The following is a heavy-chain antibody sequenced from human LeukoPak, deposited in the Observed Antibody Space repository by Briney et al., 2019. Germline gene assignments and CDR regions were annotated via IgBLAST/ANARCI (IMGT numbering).Heavy chain of an antibody. D-gene: IGHD3-22*01. CDR3: ARANYYDSSGYSY. CDR2: INHSGST. Sequence: NPSETLSLTCAVYGGSFSGYYWSWIRQPPGKGLEWIGEINHSGSTNYNPSLKSRVTISVDTSKNQFSLKLSSVTAADTAVYYCARANYYDSSGYSYWGRRTMVTVSS. V-gene: IGHV4-34*01. J-gene: IGHJ4*02. CDR1: GGSFSGYY.